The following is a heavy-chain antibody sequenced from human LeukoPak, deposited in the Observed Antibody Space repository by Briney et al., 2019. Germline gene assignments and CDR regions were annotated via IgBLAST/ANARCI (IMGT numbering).Heavy chain of an antibody. V-gene: IGHV3-9*01. Sequence: PGGSLRLSCAASGFTFDDYAMHWVRQAPGKGLEWVSGISWNSGSIGYADSVKGRFTISRDNAKNSLYLQMNSLGAEDTALYYCAKANYDFWSGPPHFDYWGQGTLVTVSS. CDR3: AKANYDFWSGPPHFDY. CDR1: GFTFDDYA. J-gene: IGHJ4*02. CDR2: ISWNSGSI. D-gene: IGHD3-3*01.